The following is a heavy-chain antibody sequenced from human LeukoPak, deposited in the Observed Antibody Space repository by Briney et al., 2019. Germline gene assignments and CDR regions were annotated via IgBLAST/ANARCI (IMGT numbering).Heavy chain of an antibody. CDR2: ITSNSTYI. J-gene: IGHJ6*03. CDR1: GFTFSSYS. V-gene: IGHV3-21*01. D-gene: IGHD2-2*01. Sequence: SGGSLRLSCAASGFTFSSYSMHWVRQAPGKGLEWAASITSNSTYIYYADSVKGRFTISRDNSKNSLYLQMNSLRAEDTAVYYCARVGIVVVPTDWDYYMDVWGKGTTVTVSS. CDR3: ARVGIVVVPTDWDYYMDV.